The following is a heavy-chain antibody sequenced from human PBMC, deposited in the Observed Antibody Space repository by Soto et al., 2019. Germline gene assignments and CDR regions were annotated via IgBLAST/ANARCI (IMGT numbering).Heavy chain of an antibody. D-gene: IGHD6-13*01. CDR2: INPDGGST. CDR1: GYTFTSYC. Sequence: QVLLVQSGAEVKKSGASVKVSCKASGYTFTSYCIHWVRQAPGQGLEWMGIINPDGGSTSYAQKFQGRFTMTRDTSTSTLYMELSSLRSEDTAVYYCARDTSSWYRVDYWGQGSLVTVSS. CDR3: ARDTSSWYRVDY. J-gene: IGHJ4*02. V-gene: IGHV1-46*01.